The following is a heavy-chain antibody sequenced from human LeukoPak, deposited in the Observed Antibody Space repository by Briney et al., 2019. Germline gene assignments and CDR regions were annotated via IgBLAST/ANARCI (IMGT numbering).Heavy chain of an antibody. CDR1: GYTFTSYD. Sequence: ASVKVSCKASGYTFTSYDINWVRQATGQGLEWMGWMNPNSGNTGYAQKFQGRVTMTRNTSISTAYMDLSSLRSVDTAVYYCAKDLLGVPAAFYFDYWGQGTLVTVSS. D-gene: IGHD2-2*01. CDR3: AKDLLGVPAAFYFDY. V-gene: IGHV1-8*01. J-gene: IGHJ4*02. CDR2: MNPNSGNT.